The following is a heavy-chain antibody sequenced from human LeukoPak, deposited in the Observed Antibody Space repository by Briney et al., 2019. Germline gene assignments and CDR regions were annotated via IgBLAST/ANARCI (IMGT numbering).Heavy chain of an antibody. J-gene: IGHJ4*02. V-gene: IGHV1-18*01. D-gene: IGHD6-19*01. CDR1: GYTLTTYG. CDR3: ARDFRSLGPEQWLHGY. Sequence: GASVKVSCKASGYTLTTYGISWVRQAPGQGLEWMGWISAYNGNTNYALKLQDRVTMTTDTSTTTAYMELRSLRSDDTAVYYCARDFRSLGPEQWLHGYWGQGTLVTISS. CDR2: ISAYNGNT.